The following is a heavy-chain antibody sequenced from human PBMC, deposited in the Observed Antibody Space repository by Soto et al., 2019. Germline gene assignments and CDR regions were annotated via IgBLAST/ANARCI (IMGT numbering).Heavy chain of an antibody. J-gene: IGHJ6*03. Sequence: SQTLSLTCAISGGSVSNKDAAWNWIRQSPSRGLEWLGRTYYRSKWYYEYEVSVKSRMTINPDTSKNQFSLQLNSVAPEDTAVYYCARDLYSSSINYYYMEVWGKGTTVTVSS. CDR2: TYYRSKWYY. CDR3: ARDLYSSSINYYYMEV. D-gene: IGHD6-13*01. CDR1: GGSVSNKDAA. V-gene: IGHV6-1*01.